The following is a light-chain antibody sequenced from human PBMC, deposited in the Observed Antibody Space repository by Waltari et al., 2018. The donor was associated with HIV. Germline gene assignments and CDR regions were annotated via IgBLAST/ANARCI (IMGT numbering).Light chain of an antibody. CDR1: SSNIGAGYH. CDR2: GNS. V-gene: IGLV1-40*01. J-gene: IGLJ2*01. Sequence: QSVLTQPPSVSGAPGQRVTISCTGSSSNIGAGYHVHWYQQLPGTAPKLLIYGNSNRPSGVPDRFSGSKSGTSASLAITGLQAEDEADYYCQSYDSSQGGSVFGGGTNLTVL. CDR3: QSYDSSQGGSV.